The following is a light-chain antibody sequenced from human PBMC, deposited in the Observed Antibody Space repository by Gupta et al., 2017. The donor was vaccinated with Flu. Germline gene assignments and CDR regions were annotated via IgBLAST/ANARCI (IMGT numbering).Light chain of an antibody. CDR1: QGISSW. CDR3: QQDNRYPWT. J-gene: IGKJ1*01. V-gene: IGKV1-5*03. Sequence: EMPMTQPPATLSASVGDRVTITCRASQGISSWLAWYQQKPGKAPKFLIYKASSLVSGVPSRFSGSASGTEFTLTISSLQPDDFATYYCQQDNRYPWTFGQGTKVEIK. CDR2: KAS.